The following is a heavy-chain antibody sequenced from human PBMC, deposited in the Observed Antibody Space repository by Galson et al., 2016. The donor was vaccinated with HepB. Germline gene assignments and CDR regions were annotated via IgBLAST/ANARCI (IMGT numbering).Heavy chain of an antibody. CDR2: ISFDARRK. V-gene: IGHV3-30*03. Sequence: SLRLSCAASGFTFGDSGIHWVRQAPGRGLEWVALISFDARRKDYADSVKGRFAVSRDNSKNTLYLQMNSLRVDDTAVYFCARDGQQWLVPDYWGQGTLVSVSS. J-gene: IGHJ4*02. CDR3: ARDGQQWLVPDY. D-gene: IGHD6-19*01. CDR1: GFTFGDSG.